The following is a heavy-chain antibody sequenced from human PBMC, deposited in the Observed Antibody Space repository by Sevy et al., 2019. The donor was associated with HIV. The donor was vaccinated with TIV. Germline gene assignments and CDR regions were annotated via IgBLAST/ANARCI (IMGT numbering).Heavy chain of an antibody. CDR2: ISYDGSNK. V-gene: IGHV3-30*04. CDR1: GFTFSSYP. D-gene: IGHD6-6*01. Sequence: GGSLRLSCAASGFTFSSYPMHWVRQAPGWGLEWVAIISYDGSNKYYAYSVKGRFTISRDNSKSTLYLQMNTLRIEDTAIYYCARDLSGSLAARLDPWGQGTLVTVSS. J-gene: IGHJ5*02. CDR3: ARDLSGSLAARLDP.